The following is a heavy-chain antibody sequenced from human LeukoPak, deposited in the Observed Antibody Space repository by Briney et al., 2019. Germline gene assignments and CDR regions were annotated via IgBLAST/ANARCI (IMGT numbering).Heavy chain of an antibody. J-gene: IGHJ4*02. CDR3: ARRLRYCSGGSCYPTLIDY. CDR2: IYPGDSDT. D-gene: IGHD2-15*01. Sequence: RGESLKISCKGSGYSFSSYWIGWVRQMPEKGLEWMGIIYPGDSDTRYSPSFQGQVTISVDKSFSTAYLQWSSLKASDTAMYYCARRLRYCSGGSCYPTLIDYWGQGTLVTVSS. CDR1: GYSFSSYW. V-gene: IGHV5-51*01.